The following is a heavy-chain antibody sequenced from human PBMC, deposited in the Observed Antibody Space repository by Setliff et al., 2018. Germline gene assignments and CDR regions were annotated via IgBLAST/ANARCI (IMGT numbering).Heavy chain of an antibody. CDR2: IGHTGSI. J-gene: IGHJ4*02. CDR3: ARDLGHGGDSDY. V-gene: IGHV4-39*07. D-gene: IGHD2-21*02. Sequence: TLSLTCTVSGGSISSSSYYWGWIRQPPGKGLEWIGSIGHTGSINYNPSLKSRLTLSRDTSKNQVSLKLNSVTATDTAVYYCARDLGHGGDSDYWGQGILVTVSS. CDR1: GGSISSSSYY.